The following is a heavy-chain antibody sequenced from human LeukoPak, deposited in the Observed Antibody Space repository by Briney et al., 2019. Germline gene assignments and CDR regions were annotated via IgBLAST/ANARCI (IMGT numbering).Heavy chain of an antibody. CDR3: ATQQWIGTFHY. V-gene: IGHV4-59*01. Sequence: SETLSLTCAVYGGSFSGYYWSWIRQPPGEGLQWIGYVSYTGIPTYNPSLKSRVTISLDTSKSQFSLQLSSVTAADTAVYYCATQQWIGTFHYWGQGALVTVSS. CDR2: VSYTGIP. D-gene: IGHD3-10*01. J-gene: IGHJ4*02. CDR1: GGSFSGYY.